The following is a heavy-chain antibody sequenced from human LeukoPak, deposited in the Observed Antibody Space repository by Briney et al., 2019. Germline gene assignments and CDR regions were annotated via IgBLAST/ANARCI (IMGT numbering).Heavy chain of an antibody. J-gene: IGHJ6*02. CDR3: ARGEPFGELMAATLRLYYYYGMDV. Sequence: ASVKVSRKASGGTFSSYAISWVRQAPGQGLEWMGRIIPILGIANYAQKFQGRVTITADKSTSTAYMELSSLRSEDTAVYYCARGEPFGELMAATLRLYYYYGMDVWGQGTTVTVSS. D-gene: IGHD3-10*01. CDR1: GGTFSSYA. CDR2: IIPILGIA. V-gene: IGHV1-69*04.